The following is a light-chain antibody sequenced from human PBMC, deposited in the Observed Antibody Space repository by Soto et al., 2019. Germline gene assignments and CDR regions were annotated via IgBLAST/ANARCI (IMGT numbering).Light chain of an antibody. CDR2: DDS. CDR1: NIGNKN. J-gene: IGLJ1*01. Sequence: SYELTQPPSVSAAPGQTATITCGGNNIGNKNVYWYQQKPGQAPLLVIYDDSDRPSGIPERFSGSNSANTASLTIRGVGVGDEAEYYCSSYTNINTRACVFGTGTKVTVL. V-gene: IGLV3-21*02. CDR3: SSYTNINTRACV.